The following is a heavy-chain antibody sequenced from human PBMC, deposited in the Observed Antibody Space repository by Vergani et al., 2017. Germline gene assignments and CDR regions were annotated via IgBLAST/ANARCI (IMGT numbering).Heavy chain of an antibody. V-gene: IGHV4-39*07. CDR1: GGSISSSSYY. J-gene: IGHJ3*02. D-gene: IGHD2-2*01. CDR3: AGYCSSTSCYSGPDAFDI. CDR2: IYYSGST. Sequence: QLQLQESGPGLVKPSETLSLTCAVSGGSISSSSYYWGWIRQPPGKGLEWIGSIYYSGSTNYNPSLRSRVTISVDTSKNQFSLKLSSVTAADTAVYYCAGYCSSTSCYSGPDAFDIWGQGTMVTVSS.